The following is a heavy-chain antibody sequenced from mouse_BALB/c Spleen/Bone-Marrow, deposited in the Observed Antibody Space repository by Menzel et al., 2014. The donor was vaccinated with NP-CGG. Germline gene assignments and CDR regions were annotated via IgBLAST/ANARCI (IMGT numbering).Heavy chain of an antibody. CDR2: IHYSGST. V-gene: IGHV3-1*02. CDR1: GFSITSGYS. CDR3: ARVYGNYDY. J-gene: IGHJ2*01. Sequence: VQLQQPGPDLVKPSQSLSPTCTVTGFSITSGYSWHWIRQFPGNKLEWMGYIHYSGSTNYNPSLKSRFSITRDTPKNQFFLRLNSVTTEDTATYYCARVYGNYDYWGQGTTLTVSS. D-gene: IGHD2-10*02.